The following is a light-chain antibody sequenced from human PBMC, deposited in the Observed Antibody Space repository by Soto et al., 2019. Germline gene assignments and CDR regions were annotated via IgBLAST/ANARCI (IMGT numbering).Light chain of an antibody. V-gene: IGKV3-15*01. CDR3: LQYNNLSRT. CDR1: QSVSYN. Sequence: EMVNTKTPATLPVSTGERATLSCKASQSVSYNLAWYQQQPGQAPRLLIYGASTRATGIPARFSGSGSGTESTLSISSLQSEDFAVYYCLQYNNLSRTFGQGTKVDIK. CDR2: GAS. J-gene: IGKJ1*01.